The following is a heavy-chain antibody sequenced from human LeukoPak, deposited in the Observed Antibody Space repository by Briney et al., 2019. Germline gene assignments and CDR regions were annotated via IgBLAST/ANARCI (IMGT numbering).Heavy chain of an antibody. CDR2: IYTSGST. Sequence: SETLSLTCTVSGGSISSYYWSWIRQPAGKGLEWIGRIYTSGSTNYNPSLKSRVAMSVDTSKNQFSLKLSSVTAADTAVYYCARGDPAAGQNAAGSDYWGQGTLVTVSS. J-gene: IGHJ4*02. CDR1: GGSISSYY. CDR3: ARGDPAAGQNAAGSDY. D-gene: IGHD6-13*01. V-gene: IGHV4-4*07.